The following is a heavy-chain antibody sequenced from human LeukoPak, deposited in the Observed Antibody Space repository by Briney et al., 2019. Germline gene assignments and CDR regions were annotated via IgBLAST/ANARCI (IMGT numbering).Heavy chain of an antibody. Sequence: GGSLRLSCAASGFTFSSYWMHWVRQAPGKGLVWVSRINSDGSTTTYADSVTGRFTISRDNAKNTQYLQMNSLRAEDTAVYYCARGFLPGDFWSGYNWFDPWGQGTLVTVSS. CDR1: GFTFSSYW. V-gene: IGHV3-74*01. CDR2: INSDGSTT. D-gene: IGHD3-3*01. CDR3: ARGFLPGDFWSGYNWFDP. J-gene: IGHJ5*02.